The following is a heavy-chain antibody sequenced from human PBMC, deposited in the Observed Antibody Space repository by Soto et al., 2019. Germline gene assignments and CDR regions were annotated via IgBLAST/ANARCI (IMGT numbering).Heavy chain of an antibody. Sequence: ASVKVSCKXSGYTFTRSGISWVRQAPGQGLEWMGWISGYNGDTIYAQKVQGRVTMTIDTSTYTAYMELRSLTSDDTAIYYCAKNGQPPYYYYGMDVWGQGTTVTVSS. V-gene: IGHV1-18*01. CDR3: AKNGQPPYYYYGMDV. CDR2: ISGYNGDT. J-gene: IGHJ6*02. CDR1: GYTFTRSG. D-gene: IGHD2-8*01.